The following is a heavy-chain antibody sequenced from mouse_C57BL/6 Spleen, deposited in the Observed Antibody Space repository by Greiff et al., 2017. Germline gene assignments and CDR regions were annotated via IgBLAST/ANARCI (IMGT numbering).Heavy chain of an antibody. Sequence: EVKLVESGGGLVKPGGSLKLSCAASGFTFSSYAMSWVRQTPEKRLEWVATISDGGSYTYYPDNVKGRFTISRDNAKNNLYLQMSHLKSEDTAMYYCARGGYDGSTWFAYWGQGTLVTVSA. CDR3: ARGGYDGSTWFAY. V-gene: IGHV5-4*03. D-gene: IGHD2-2*01. CDR2: ISDGGSYT. CDR1: GFTFSSYA. J-gene: IGHJ3*01.